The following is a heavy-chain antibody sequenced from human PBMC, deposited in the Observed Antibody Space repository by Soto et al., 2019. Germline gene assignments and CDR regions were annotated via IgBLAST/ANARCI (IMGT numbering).Heavy chain of an antibody. CDR2: IYYSGST. CDR3: ARDREEYYYEISGPRDGKQYDYYCMDF. D-gene: IGHD3-22*01. V-gene: IGHV4-30-4*01. J-gene: IGHJ6*02. Sequence: QVQLQASGPGLVTPSQTLSLTCTVSGGSISSGDYYWSWIRQPPGKGLEWIGSIYYSGSTSYTPSLKSRGTKSVDTSKNQFSLKLSSVPAADTAVYYCARDREEYYYEISGPRDGKQYDYYCMDFWGQGTTVTVSS. CDR1: GGSISSGDYY.